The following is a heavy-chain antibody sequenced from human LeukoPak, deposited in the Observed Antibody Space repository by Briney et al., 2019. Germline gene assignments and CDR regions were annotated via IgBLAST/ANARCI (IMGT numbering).Heavy chain of an antibody. CDR1: GFTFSSYA. Sequence: PGGSLRLSCAASGFTFSSYAMHWARQAPGKGLEYVSAISSNGGSTYYANSVKGRFTISRDNSKNTLYLQMGSLRAEDMAVYYCARSPYCSSTSCHDAFDIWGQGTMVTVSS. CDR2: ISSNGGST. CDR3: ARSPYCSSTSCHDAFDI. D-gene: IGHD2-2*01. V-gene: IGHV3-64*01. J-gene: IGHJ3*02.